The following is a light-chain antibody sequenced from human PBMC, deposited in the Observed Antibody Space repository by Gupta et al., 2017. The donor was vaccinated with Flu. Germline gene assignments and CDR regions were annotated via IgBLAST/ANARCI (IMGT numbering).Light chain of an antibody. CDR3: QQYKDYPSFT. V-gene: IGKV1-5*03. CDR2: KEA. Sequence: STLSASVGDRVTITGRARESMSSWLDWYQQKQGKAPKVLISKEASLEMGVPASFSGSRSGTEITLTISSRQLDDVATYYCQQYKDYPSFTFGHGTKVEIK. CDR1: ESMSSW. J-gene: IGKJ3*01.